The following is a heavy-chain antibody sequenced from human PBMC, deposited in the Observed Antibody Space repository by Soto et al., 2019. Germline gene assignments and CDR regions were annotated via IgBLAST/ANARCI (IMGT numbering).Heavy chain of an antibody. CDR1: GYSFTSYW. J-gene: IGHJ5*02. Sequence: GESLKISCKGSGYSFTSYWIGWVRQMPGKGLEWMGIIYPGDSDTRYSPSFQGQVTISADKSISTAYLQWSSLKASDTAMYYCVRLNIVVVPAAKNWFDPWGQGTLVTVSS. CDR3: VRLNIVVVPAAKNWFDP. V-gene: IGHV5-51*01. D-gene: IGHD2-2*01. CDR2: IYPGDSDT.